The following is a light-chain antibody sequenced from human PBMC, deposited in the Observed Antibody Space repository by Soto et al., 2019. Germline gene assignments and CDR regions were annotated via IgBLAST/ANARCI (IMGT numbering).Light chain of an antibody. V-gene: IGKV1-5*01. CDR1: QSISVW. CDR2: SAS. CDR3: QQSYNNPST. J-gene: IGKJ1*01. Sequence: DVHMAQSPSTLSAAVADRFPITCRASQSISVWLAWYQQKPGKAPDLLIYSASRLESGVPSRFSGSGSDTDFTLTISSLRPEDFATYFCQQSYNNPSTFGQGTKVDIK.